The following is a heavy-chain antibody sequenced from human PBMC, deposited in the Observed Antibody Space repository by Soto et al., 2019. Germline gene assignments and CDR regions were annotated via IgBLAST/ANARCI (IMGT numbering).Heavy chain of an antibody. Sequence: SVKVSCKASGGTFSSYAISWVRQAPGQGLEWMGGIIPIFGTANYAQKFQGRVTITADESTSTAYMELSSLRSEDTAVYYCARGAYYYDSSGYYKWFDYWGQGTLVTVSS. CDR3: ARGAYYYDSSGYYKWFDY. J-gene: IGHJ4*02. V-gene: IGHV1-69*13. CDR1: GGTFSSYA. CDR2: IIPIFGTA. D-gene: IGHD3-22*01.